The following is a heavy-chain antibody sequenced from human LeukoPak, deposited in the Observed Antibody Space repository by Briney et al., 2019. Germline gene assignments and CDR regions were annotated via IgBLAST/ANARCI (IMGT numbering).Heavy chain of an antibody. Sequence: GGSLRLSCAASGFTFSSYWMSWVRQAPGKGLEWVANIKQDGSEKYYADSVKGRFTISRDNAKNSLYLQMNSLRAEDTAVYYCARDGEPLLWFGELLGPYFDYWGQGTLVTVSS. V-gene: IGHV3-7*03. CDR2: IKQDGSEK. CDR1: GFTFSSYW. CDR3: ARDGEPLLWFGELLGPYFDY. D-gene: IGHD3-10*01. J-gene: IGHJ4*02.